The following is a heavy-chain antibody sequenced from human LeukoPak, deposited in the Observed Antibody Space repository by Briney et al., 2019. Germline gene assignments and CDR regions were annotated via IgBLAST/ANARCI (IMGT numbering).Heavy chain of an antibody. Sequence: ASVKASCKASGYTFTSYTIHWVRQAPGQSLEWMGWISVGNGDSKCSQEFQGRVTLTRDTSATTAYLEVSSLRPEDVAVYYCARERGIRDAFDFWGQGTMVTVSS. V-gene: IGHV1-3*03. CDR1: GYTFTSYT. J-gene: IGHJ3*01. D-gene: IGHD1-14*01. CDR3: ARERGIRDAFDF. CDR2: ISVGNGDS.